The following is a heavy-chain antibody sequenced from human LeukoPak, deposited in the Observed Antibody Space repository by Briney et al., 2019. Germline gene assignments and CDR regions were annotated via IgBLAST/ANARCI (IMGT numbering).Heavy chain of an antibody. CDR2: IYCSGST. CDR3: ARQWGVAGGRFDP. J-gene: IGHJ5*02. D-gene: IGHD2-15*01. V-gene: IGHV4-59*08. Sequence: SETLSLTCTVSGGSISPYYWSWIRQPPGKGLEWIGYIYCSGSTNYNPSLKSRVTISVDTSKNQFSLKLSSVTAADTAVYYCARQWGVAGGRFDPWGQGTLVTVSS. CDR1: GGSISPYY.